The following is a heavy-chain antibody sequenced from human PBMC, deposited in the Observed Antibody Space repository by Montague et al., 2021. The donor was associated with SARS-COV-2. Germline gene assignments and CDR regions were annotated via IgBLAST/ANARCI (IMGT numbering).Heavy chain of an antibody. CDR2: ISTSGDYT. Sequence: SLRLSFAASGFLFRHYAMSWVRQAPGKGLEWVSGISTSGDYTYYADSLKGRFTISRDNSRNTLYLQMNSLRAEDTAIYYCAKDREMDYSADYWGQGTLVTVSS. D-gene: IGHD5-24*01. CDR3: AKDREMDYSADY. V-gene: IGHV3-23*01. J-gene: IGHJ4*02. CDR1: GFLFRHYA.